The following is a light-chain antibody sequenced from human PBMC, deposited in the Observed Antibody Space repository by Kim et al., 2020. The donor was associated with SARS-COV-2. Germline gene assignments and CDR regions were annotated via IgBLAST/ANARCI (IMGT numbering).Light chain of an antibody. CDR2: GAS. Sequence: PGQRATLSCRARQSVGSNIALSPERPGQGPRLLIKGASNRAAGIPDRFSGSGSGTDFTLTINSLGPEDYAVYCCQLRNNWPPGFTFGGGTKVDIK. CDR3: QLRNNWPPGFT. J-gene: IGKJ4*01. V-gene: IGKV3-11*01. CDR1: QSVGSN.